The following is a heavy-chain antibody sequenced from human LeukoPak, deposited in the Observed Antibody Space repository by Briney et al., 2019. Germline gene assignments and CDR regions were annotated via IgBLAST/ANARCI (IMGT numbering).Heavy chain of an antibody. V-gene: IGHV4-30-4*01. D-gene: IGHD1-26*01. CDR3: ARVGRGSYSPYGMDV. CDR2: IYYSGST. J-gene: IGHJ6*02. CDR1: GDSISGGDYY. Sequence: SQTLSLTCTVSGDSISGGDYYWSWIRQPPGTGLEWIGYIYYSGSTYYNPSLKSRVTISVDTSKNQFSLKLSSVTAADTAVYYCARVGRGSYSPYGMDVWGQGSTVTVSS.